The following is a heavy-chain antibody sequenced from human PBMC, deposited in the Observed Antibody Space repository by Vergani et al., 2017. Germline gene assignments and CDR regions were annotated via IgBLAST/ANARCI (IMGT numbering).Heavy chain of an antibody. CDR3: ARDPTPQYCSGGSCYSGWFDP. CDR2: ISSSSSYI. Sequence: VQLVESGGGVVQPGRSLRLSCAASGFTFSSYGMHWVRQAPGKGLEWVSSISSSSSYIYYADSVKGRFTISRDNAKNSLYLQMNSLRAEDTAVYYCARDPTPQYCSGGSCYSGWFDPWGQGTLVTVSS. V-gene: IGHV3-21*01. J-gene: IGHJ5*02. CDR1: GFTFSSYG. D-gene: IGHD2-15*01.